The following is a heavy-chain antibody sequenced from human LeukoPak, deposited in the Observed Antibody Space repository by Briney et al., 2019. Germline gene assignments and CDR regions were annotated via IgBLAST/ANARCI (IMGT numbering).Heavy chain of an antibody. J-gene: IGHJ4*02. Sequence: GGSLRLSCAASGFTFSSYWMSWVRQAPGKGLEWVANIKQDGSENYYVDSVKGRFTISRDNAKNSLYLQMNSLGAEDTAVYYCARDGLSAAIDYWGQGTLVTVSS. CDR2: IKQDGSEN. V-gene: IGHV3-7*01. D-gene: IGHD2-2*01. CDR3: ARDGLSAAIDY. CDR1: GFTFSSYW.